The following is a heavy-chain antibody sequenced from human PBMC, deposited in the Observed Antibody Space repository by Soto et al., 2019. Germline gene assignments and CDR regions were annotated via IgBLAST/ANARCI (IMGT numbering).Heavy chain of an antibody. CDR3: ARGQRFSDWFDP. D-gene: IGHD3-3*01. CDR1: GGTISGYY. J-gene: IGHJ5*02. CDR2: IYSSGST. Sequence: ETLSLTCTVTGGTISGYYWTWIRQSAGGGLEWIGRIYSSGSTNYNPSLKSRVTISLDTSMNHFSLRLSSVTAADTAVYYCARGQRFSDWFDPWGQGTLVTVSS. V-gene: IGHV4-4*07.